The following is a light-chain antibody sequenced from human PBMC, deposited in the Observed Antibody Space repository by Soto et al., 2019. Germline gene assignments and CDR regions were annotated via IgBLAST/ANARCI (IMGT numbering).Light chain of an antibody. J-gene: IGKJ3*01. CDR2: DAS. Sequence: DIVLTQSPGTLSLSPGERAILSCRASQSVVNSYLAWFQHKPGQAPRLLIHDASRRATGIPDRFSGSGSGTDVTLTISRLEPEDFAVYYCQQYGDSPFTFGPGTRVDIK. CDR3: QQYGDSPFT. CDR1: QSVVNSY. V-gene: IGKV3-20*01.